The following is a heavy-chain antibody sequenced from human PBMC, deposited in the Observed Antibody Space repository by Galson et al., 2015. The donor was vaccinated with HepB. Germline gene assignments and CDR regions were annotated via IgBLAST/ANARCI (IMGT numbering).Heavy chain of an antibody. J-gene: IGHJ6*02. CDR1: GYTLTELS. Sequence: SVKVSCKVSGYTLTELSMHWVRQAPGKGLEWMGGFDPEDGETIYAQKFQGRVTMTRDTSISTAYMELSRLTSDDTAVYYCARGDYYYGMDVWGQGTTVTVSS. CDR2: FDPEDGET. CDR3: ARGDYYYGMDV. V-gene: IGHV1-24*01.